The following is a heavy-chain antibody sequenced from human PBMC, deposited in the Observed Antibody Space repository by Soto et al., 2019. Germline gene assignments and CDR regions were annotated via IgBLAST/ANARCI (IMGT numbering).Heavy chain of an antibody. Sequence: VASVKVSCKASGGTFSSYAISWVLQAPGQGLEWMGGIIPIFGTANYAQKFQGRVTITADESTSTAYMELSSLRSEDTAVYYCARDREVYSSYFFDYWGQGTLVTVSS. CDR3: ARDREVYSSYFFDY. CDR2: IIPIFGTA. J-gene: IGHJ4*02. CDR1: GGTFSSYA. V-gene: IGHV1-69*13. D-gene: IGHD6-6*01.